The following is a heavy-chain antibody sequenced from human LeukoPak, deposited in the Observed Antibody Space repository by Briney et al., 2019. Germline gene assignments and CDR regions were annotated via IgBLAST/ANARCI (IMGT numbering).Heavy chain of an antibody. CDR1: GYTFTGYY. CDR3: ARATGDVNGWFDP. V-gene: IGHV1-2*02. D-gene: IGHD7-27*01. CDR2: INPNSGGT. J-gene: IGHJ5*02. Sequence: GASVKVSCKASGYTFTGYYMHWVRQAPGQGLEWMGWINPNSGGTNYAQKFQGRVTMTRDTSISTAYMELSRLRSDDTAVYYCARATGDVNGWFDPWGQGTLVTVSS.